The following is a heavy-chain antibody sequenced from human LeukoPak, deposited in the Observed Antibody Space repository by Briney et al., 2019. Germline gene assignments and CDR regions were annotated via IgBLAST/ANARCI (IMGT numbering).Heavy chain of an antibody. CDR2: INHRGST. CDR3: ARGYSGYDQS. V-gene: IGHV4-34*01. D-gene: IGHD5-12*01. J-gene: IGHJ4*01. Sequence: SETLSLTCAVYGGSFSGYYSSCIRQPPGKGLEWIGEINHRGSTNYNPSLKSRVTISLDTSKIQSALKLRTVAAAGTVVYYWARGYSGYDQSWGQGTLVNVSS. CDR1: GGSFSGYY.